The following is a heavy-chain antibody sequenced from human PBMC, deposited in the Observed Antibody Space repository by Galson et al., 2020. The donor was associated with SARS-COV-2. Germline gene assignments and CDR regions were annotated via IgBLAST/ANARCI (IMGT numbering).Heavy chain of an antibody. D-gene: IGHD2-8*01. V-gene: IGHV4-34*01. J-gene: IGHJ3*02. Sequence: SETLSLTCAVYGGSFSGYYWSWIRQPPGKGLEWIGEINHSGSTNYNPSLKSRVTISVDTSKNQFSLKLSSVTAADTAVYYCARGRSIVLMVYAIRGLGAFDIWGQGTMVTVSS. CDR1: GGSFSGYY. CDR2: INHSGST. CDR3: ARGRSIVLMVYAIRGLGAFDI.